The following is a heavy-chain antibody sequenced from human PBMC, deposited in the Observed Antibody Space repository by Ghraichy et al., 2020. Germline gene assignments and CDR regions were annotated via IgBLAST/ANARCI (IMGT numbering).Heavy chain of an antibody. CDR2: IYPGDSDT. J-gene: IGHJ3*02. V-gene: IGHV5-51*01. D-gene: IGHD3-22*01. CDR1: GYSFTSYW. Sequence: GSLNISCKGSGYSFTSYWIGWVRQMPGKGLEWMGIIYPGDSDTRYSPSFQGQVTISADKSISTAYLQWSSLKASDTAMYYCARGSSSGYYYFHAFDIWGQGTMVTVSS. CDR3: ARGSSSGYYYFHAFDI.